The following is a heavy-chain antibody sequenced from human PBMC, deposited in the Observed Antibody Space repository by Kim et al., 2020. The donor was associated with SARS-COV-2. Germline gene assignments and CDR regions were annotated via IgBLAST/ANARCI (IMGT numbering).Heavy chain of an antibody. V-gene: IGHV1-2*02. Sequence: NSGGTNSAQTFEGRVTITRDTTINTAYMELSRLRSDDTAVYYCARDRGDYWGQGTLVTVSS. J-gene: IGHJ4*02. D-gene: IGHD3-10*01. CDR3: ARDRGDY. CDR2: NSGGT.